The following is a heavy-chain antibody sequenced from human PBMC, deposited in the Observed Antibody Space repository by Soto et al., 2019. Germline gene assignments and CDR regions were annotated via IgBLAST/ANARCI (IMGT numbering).Heavy chain of an antibody. D-gene: IGHD2-21*02. CDR3: ATRPRRVTTLGGFDY. CDR1: GFTFSSYA. V-gene: IGHV3-23*01. J-gene: IGHJ4*02. Sequence: EVQLLESGGGLVQPGGSLRLSCAVSGFTFSSYAMSWVRQAPEKGLEWVSIMTTSGGGTFYADPVKDRFTISSDSSKNTLYLQMNSLRAEDTAVYYCATRPRRVTTLGGFDYWGQGTLVTVSS. CDR2: MTTSGGGT.